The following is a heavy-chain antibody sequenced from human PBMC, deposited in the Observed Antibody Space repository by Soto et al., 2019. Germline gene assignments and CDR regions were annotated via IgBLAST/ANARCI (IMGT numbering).Heavy chain of an antibody. CDR3: ARVIPGGPGGGDAFDI. D-gene: IGHD3-10*01. CDR2: IGTAGDT. Sequence: GGSLRLSCAASGFTFSSYDMHWVRQATGKGLEWVSAIGTAGDTYYPGSVKGRFTISRENAKNSLYLQMNSLRAEDTAVYYCARVIPGGPGGGDAFDIWGQGTMVTVSS. V-gene: IGHV3-13*01. CDR1: GFTFSSYD. J-gene: IGHJ3*02.